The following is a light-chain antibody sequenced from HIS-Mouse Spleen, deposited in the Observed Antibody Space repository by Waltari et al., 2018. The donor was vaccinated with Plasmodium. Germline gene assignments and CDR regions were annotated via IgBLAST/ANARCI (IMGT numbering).Light chain of an antibody. CDR1: SGPTSDA. Sequence: QLVLTQSPSASASLGASVKLTRTLSSGPTSDALAWHQQQPEKGPRYLMKLNSDGSHSKGDGIPDRFSGSSSGAERYLTISSLQSEDEADYYCQTWGTGMGVFGGGTKLTVL. CDR3: QTWGTGMGV. J-gene: IGLJ2*01. CDR2: LNSDGSH. V-gene: IGLV4-69*01.